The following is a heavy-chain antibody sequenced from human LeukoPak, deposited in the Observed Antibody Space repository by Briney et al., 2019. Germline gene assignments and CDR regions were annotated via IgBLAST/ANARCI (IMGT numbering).Heavy chain of an antibody. CDR3: ARGAGSGSFDY. Sequence: ASVKVSCKASGGTFSSYAISWVRQAPGQGLEWMGRIIPILGIANYAQKFQGRVTITADKSTSTAYMELSSLRSEDTAVYYCARGAGSGSFDYWGQGTLVTVSS. CDR1: GGTFSSYA. J-gene: IGHJ4*02. V-gene: IGHV1-69*04. D-gene: IGHD1-26*01. CDR2: IIPILGIA.